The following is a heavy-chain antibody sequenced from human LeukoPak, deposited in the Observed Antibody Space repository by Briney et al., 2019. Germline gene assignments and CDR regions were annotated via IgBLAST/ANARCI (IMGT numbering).Heavy chain of an antibody. CDR2: ISYDGSNK. CDR3: ARMRFLEWLSYYYYGMDV. V-gene: IGHV3-30-3*01. J-gene: IGHJ6*02. CDR1: GFTFSSYA. Sequence: WGSLRLSCAASGFTFSSYAMHWVRQAPGKGLEWVAVISYDGSNKYYADSVKGRFTISRDNSKNTLCLQMNSLRAEDTAVYYFARMRFLEWLSYYYYGMDVWGQGTTVTVSS. D-gene: IGHD3-3*01.